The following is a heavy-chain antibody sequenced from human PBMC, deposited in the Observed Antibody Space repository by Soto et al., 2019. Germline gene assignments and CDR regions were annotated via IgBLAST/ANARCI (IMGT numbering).Heavy chain of an antibody. CDR3: ARPFMTTGDYYYGMDV. CDR1: GYSFTSYW. Sequence: GESLKISCKGSGYSFTSYWIGWVRQMPGKGLEWMGIIYPGDSDTRYSPSFQGQVTISADKSISTAYLQWSSLKASDTAMYYCARPFMTTGDYYYGMDVWGQGTTVTVSS. D-gene: IGHD4-17*01. V-gene: IGHV5-51*01. J-gene: IGHJ6*02. CDR2: IYPGDSDT.